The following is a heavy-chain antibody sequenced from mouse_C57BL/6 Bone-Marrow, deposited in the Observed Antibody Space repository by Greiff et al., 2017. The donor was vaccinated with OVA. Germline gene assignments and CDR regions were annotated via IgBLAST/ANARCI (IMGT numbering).Heavy chain of an antibody. Sequence: VQLQQPGAELVRPGTSVKLSCKASGYTFTSYWMHWVKQRPGQGLERIGVIDPSDSYTNYNQKFKGKATLTVDTSSSTAYMQLSSLTSEDSAVYYCARGDYWGQGTSVTVSS. CDR2: IDPSDSYT. J-gene: IGHJ4*01. CDR1: GYTFTSYW. V-gene: IGHV1-59*01. CDR3: ARGDY.